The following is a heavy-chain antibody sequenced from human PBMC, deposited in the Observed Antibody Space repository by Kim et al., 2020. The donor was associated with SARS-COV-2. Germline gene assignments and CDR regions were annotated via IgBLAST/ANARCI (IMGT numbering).Heavy chain of an antibody. CDR1: GFTFSSYA. CDR3: ARVKGGSYFNAFDI. J-gene: IGHJ3*02. CDR2: ISDDGGNK. V-gene: IGHV3-30*04. Sequence: GGSLRLSCAASGFTFSSYAMHWVRQAPGKGLVWGAGISDDGGNKYYADSVNGRFTISRDNSKNTLYLQMNSLRAEDTAVYYCARVKGGSYFNAFDIWGQGTMVTVSS. D-gene: IGHD1-26*01.